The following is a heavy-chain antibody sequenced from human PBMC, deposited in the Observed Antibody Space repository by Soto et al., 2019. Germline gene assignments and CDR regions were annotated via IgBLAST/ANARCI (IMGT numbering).Heavy chain of an antibody. J-gene: IGHJ5*02. CDR2: IYYSGST. V-gene: IGHV4-31*03. CDR3: AGTVPAANNWFDP. D-gene: IGHD2-2*01. Sequence: SETLSLTCTVSGGSISSGGYYWSWIRQHPGKGLEWIGYIYYSGSTYYNPSLKSRVTISVDTSKNQFSLKLSSVTAADTAVYYCAGTVPAANNWFDPWGQGTLVTVSS. CDR1: GGSISSGGYY.